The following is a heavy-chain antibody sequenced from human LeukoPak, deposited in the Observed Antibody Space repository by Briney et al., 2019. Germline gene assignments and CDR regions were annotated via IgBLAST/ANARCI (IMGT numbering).Heavy chain of an antibody. V-gene: IGHV3-21*01. D-gene: IGHD3-10*01. Sequence: PGGSLRLSCAASGFTFSSYNMNWVRQAPGKGLEWVSSITSGSSYIYYADSVKGRFTISRDNAKNSLYLQMNSLRAEDTAVYYCARVSLWFGRTFDYWGQGTLVTVSS. CDR2: ITSGSSYI. CDR1: GFTFSSYN. J-gene: IGHJ4*02. CDR3: ARVSLWFGRTFDY.